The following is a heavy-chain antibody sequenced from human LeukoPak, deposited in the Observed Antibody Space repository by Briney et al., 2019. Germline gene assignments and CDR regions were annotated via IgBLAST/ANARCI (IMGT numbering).Heavy chain of an antibody. CDR3: ARNRGYAMDV. CDR1: GFTFSSSS. CDR2: IHSGGNI. V-gene: IGHV3-53*01. D-gene: IGHD1-1*01. Sequence: GGSLILSCAASGFTFSSSSMSWVRQAPGKGLEWVSIIHSGGNIYYADSVKGRFTISRDNSQNTLYLQMNSLRAEDTAVYYCARNRGYAMDVWGQGTTVTVSS. J-gene: IGHJ6*02.